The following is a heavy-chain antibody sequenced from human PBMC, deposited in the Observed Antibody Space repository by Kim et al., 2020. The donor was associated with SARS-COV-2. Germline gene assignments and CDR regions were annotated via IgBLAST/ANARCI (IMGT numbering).Heavy chain of an antibody. V-gene: IGHV3-30*18. CDR1: GFTFSSYG. Sequence: GGSLRLSCAASGFTFSSYGMHWVRQAPGKGLEWVAVISYDGSNKYYADSVKGRFTISRDNSKNTLYLQMNSLRAEDTAVYYCAKVDFWSGHELDYWGQGT. D-gene: IGHD3-3*01. J-gene: IGHJ4*02. CDR2: ISYDGSNK. CDR3: AKVDFWSGHELDY.